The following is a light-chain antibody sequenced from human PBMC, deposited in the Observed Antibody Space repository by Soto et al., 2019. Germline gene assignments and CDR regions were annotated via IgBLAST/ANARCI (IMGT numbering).Light chain of an antibody. CDR1: QTIINW. V-gene: IGKV1-5*03. CDR3: QQYHTYWWT. Sequence: DIQMTQSPSTLSASVGDRATITCRASQTIINWLAWYQQKPGKAPKLLIYKASSLESEVPSRFSGSGSETEFTLTINSLQPDDSATYYCQQYHTYWWTFGQGTKVDIK. J-gene: IGKJ1*01. CDR2: KAS.